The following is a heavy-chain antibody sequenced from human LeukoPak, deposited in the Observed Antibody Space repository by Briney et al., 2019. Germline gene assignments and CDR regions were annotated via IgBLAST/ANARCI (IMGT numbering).Heavy chain of an antibody. Sequence: SGPALVKPTQTLTLTCTFSGFSLSTAGVCVVWIRQPPGKALEWLARTDWDDDKFYSTSLKTRLTISKDTSKNQVALTMTNVDPVDTATYFCARIRWTAVTTRRYYMDAWGKGTTVTVSS. J-gene: IGHJ6*03. V-gene: IGHV2-70*17. CDR3: ARIRWTAVTTRRYYMDA. CDR2: TDWDDDK. D-gene: IGHD4-17*01. CDR1: GFSLSTAGVC.